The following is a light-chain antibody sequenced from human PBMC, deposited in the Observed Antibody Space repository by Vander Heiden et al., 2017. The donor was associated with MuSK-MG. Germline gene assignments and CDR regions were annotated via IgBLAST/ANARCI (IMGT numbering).Light chain of an antibody. V-gene: IGKV1-5*01. J-gene: IGKJ4*01. CDR3: QQYKSSPLT. CDR2: DAS. Sequence: DIQMTQSPSTLSASVGDRVTITCRASQSISSWLAWYQQKPLKAPKLLIYDASSLESGVPSRFSGSGSGTEFTLTISSLQPDDFATYYCQQYKSSPLTFGGGTKVEIK. CDR1: QSISSW.